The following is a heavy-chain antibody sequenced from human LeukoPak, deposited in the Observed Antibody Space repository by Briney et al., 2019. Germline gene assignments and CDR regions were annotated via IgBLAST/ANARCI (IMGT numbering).Heavy chain of an antibody. D-gene: IGHD5-18*01. CDR1: GFAFSNFA. V-gene: IGHV3-30*04. CDR2: VSYEGTIK. CDR3: ARVRGGYSYGGFDY. Sequence: GGSLRLSCAASGFAFSNFAMHWVRQAPGRGLEWVAVVSYEGTIKYYADSAKGRFTISRDNAKNSLYLQMNSLRAEDTAVYYCARVRGGYSYGGFDYWGQGTLVTVSS. J-gene: IGHJ4*02.